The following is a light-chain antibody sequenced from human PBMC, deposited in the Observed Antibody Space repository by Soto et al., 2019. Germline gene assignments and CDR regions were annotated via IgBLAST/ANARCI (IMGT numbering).Light chain of an antibody. CDR3: QSYDSSLSVV. V-gene: IGLV1-40*01. CDR2: GNS. CDR1: SSNIGAGYD. J-gene: IGLJ2*01. Sequence: QSVLTQPPSVSGAPGQRVTISCTVSSSNIGAGYDVHWYQQLPGTAPKLLIYGNSNRPSGVPDRFSGSKSGPSASLAITGLQAEDEADYYCQSYDSSLSVVFGGGTKLSVL.